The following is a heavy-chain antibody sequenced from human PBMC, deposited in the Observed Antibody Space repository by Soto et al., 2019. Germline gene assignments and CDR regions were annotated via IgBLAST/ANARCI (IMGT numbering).Heavy chain of an antibody. Sequence: QLQLQESGPGLVKPSETLSLTCTVSGASIVSSNLYWGWVRQPPGKGPEWIGSIYESGSTYFNPSLPSRVTMSVDTSKNQFSLHLTSVTAADTAMYYCARLGVWGSYRPQYFDHWGQGTLVTVSS. D-gene: IGHD3-16*02. CDR1: GASIVSSNLY. CDR2: IYESGST. V-gene: IGHV4-39*01. CDR3: ARLGVWGSYRPQYFDH. J-gene: IGHJ4*02.